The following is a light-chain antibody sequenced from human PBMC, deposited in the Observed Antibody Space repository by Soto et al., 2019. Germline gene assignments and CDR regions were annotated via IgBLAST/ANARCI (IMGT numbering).Light chain of an antibody. J-gene: IGKJ3*01. CDR1: QGIGRY. Sequence: EIVLTQSPGTLSLSPGESATLSCRASQGIGRYLAWFQQKPGQAPRLLIYDASTMATGITARFSGSGSGTDFTLTITSLEPEDFAVYYCQQRSNWPLTFGPGTKVEIK. CDR3: QQRSNWPLT. CDR2: DAS. V-gene: IGKV3-11*01.